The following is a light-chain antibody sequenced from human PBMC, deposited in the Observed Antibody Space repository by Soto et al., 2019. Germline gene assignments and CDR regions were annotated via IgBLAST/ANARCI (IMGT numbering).Light chain of an antibody. J-gene: IGKJ1*01. CDR1: QNVLSD. V-gene: IGKV3-15*01. CDR2: GAT. CDR3: QQYRSWPRT. Sequence: EVVLTQSPATLSVSPGETVTLSCRASQNVLSDLAWYQQKPGQAPRLLVYGATTRATDAPAKFRGSGSGTEFSLTISSLQSEDFATYYCQQYRSWPRTFGQGSKVEI.